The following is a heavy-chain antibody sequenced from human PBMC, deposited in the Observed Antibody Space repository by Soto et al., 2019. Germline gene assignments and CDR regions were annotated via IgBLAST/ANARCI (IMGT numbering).Heavy chain of an antibody. J-gene: IGHJ5*01. CDR2: IKSKTDGGTT. D-gene: IGHD4-17*01. CDR1: GFTFRYAC. Sequence: EVQLVESGGDLVKPGGSLRLSCAASGFTFRYACMNWVRQAPGKGLEWVGRIKSKTDGGTTDYAAPVKGRFTISRDDSKNTLYPQMNSLKAEDTAVYYCTTQADYGDYWFDSWGQGTLVTVSS. CDR3: TTQADYGDYWFDS. V-gene: IGHV3-15*07.